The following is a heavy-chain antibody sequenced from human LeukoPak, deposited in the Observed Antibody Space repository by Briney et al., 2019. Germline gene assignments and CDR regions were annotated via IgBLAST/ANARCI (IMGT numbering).Heavy chain of an antibody. J-gene: IGHJ4*02. CDR3: ARELSGTTSYYFDY. Sequence: PGVSLRLSCAASGFTFSSYEMNWVRQAPGKGREWVSYISTSGNTRYYADSVKGRFTISRDNAKNSLYLQMNSLRVEDTAAYYCARELSGTTSYYFDYWGQGTLVTVSS. V-gene: IGHV3-48*03. CDR1: GFTFSSYE. D-gene: IGHD1-7*01. CDR2: ISTSGNTR.